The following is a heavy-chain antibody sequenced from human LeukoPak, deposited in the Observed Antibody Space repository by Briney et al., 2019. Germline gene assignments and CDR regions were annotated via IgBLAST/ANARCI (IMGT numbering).Heavy chain of an antibody. CDR1: GFTFRTSP. J-gene: IGHJ4*02. V-gene: IGHV3-30*04. D-gene: IGHD6-25*01. Sequence: PGRSLRLSCAASGFTFRTSPMHWVRQAPGKGLKWVAVISYDGKIKVYADSVKGRFTTSRDIAKNMLYLEMNSLRTEDTAVYYCARDPQRGAPDYFDSWGQGTLVTVSS. CDR2: ISYDGKIK. CDR3: ARDPQRGAPDYFDS.